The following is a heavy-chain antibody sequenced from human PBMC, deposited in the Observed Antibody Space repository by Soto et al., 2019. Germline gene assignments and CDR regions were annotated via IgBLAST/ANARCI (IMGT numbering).Heavy chain of an antibody. V-gene: IGHV5-51*01. J-gene: IGHJ3*02. CDR3: AVRYSYGLAAFDI. CDR1: GYSFTSYW. D-gene: IGHD5-18*01. CDR2: IYPGDSDT. Sequence: GDSVKISCXGSGYSFTSYWIGWVRQMPGKGLEWMGIIYPGDSDTRYSPSFQGQVTISADKSISTAYLQWSSLKASDTAMYYCAVRYSYGLAAFDIWGQGTMVTVSS.